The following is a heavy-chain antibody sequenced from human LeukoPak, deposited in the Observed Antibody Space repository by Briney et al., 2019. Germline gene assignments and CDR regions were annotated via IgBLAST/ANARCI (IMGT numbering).Heavy chain of an antibody. CDR1: GGSFSGYY. CDR3: ARVVGVVIRYYYYYMDV. Sequence: SETLSLTCAVYGGSFSGYYWSWIRQPPGKGLEWIGEINHSGSTNYNPSLKSRVTISVDTSKNQFSLKLSSATAADTAVYYCARVVGVVIRYYYYYMDVWGKGTTVTVSS. V-gene: IGHV4-34*01. J-gene: IGHJ6*03. CDR2: INHSGST. D-gene: IGHD3-3*01.